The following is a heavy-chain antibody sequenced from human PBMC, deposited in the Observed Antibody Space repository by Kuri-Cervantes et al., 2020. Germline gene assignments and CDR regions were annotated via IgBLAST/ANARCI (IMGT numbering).Heavy chain of an antibody. V-gene: IGHV1-8*02. D-gene: IGHD6-13*01. CDR1: GYTFPSYD. CDR3: AGVRARAAAGTEYEY. Sequence: ASVTVSCQASGYTFPSYDINWVRQATGRGREWMGWMNPNSGNTGYAQKFQGRVTMTRNTSISTAYMELSSLRSEDTAVYYCAGVRARAAAGTEYEYWGQGTLVTVSS. J-gene: IGHJ4*02. CDR2: MNPNSGNT.